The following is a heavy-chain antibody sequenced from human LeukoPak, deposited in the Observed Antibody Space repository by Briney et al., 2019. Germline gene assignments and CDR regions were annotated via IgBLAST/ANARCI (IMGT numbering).Heavy chain of an antibody. CDR1: GYSFTSYW. J-gene: IGHJ4*02. Sequence: GESLKISCKGSGYSFTSYWIGWVRQMPGKGLEWMGIIYPGDSDTRYSPSFQGQVTISADKSINTDYQQWSSLNASTTAKNYGSRLSSSGWYGDYWGQGTLVTVSS. CDR2: IYPGDSDT. V-gene: IGHV5-51*01. D-gene: IGHD6-19*01. CDR3: SRLSSSGWYGDY.